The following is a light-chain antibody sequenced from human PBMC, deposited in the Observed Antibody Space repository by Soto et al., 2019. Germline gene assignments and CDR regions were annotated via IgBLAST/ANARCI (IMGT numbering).Light chain of an antibody. CDR2: DAS. J-gene: IGKJ1*01. CDR3: QQYESYPWT. Sequence: DVQMTQSPSSLSASVGDKVTITCRASQSISTWLAWYQQKPGKAPKLLIFDASSLESGVPSRFSGSGSGTEFTLTFNSLQPDDFATYYCQQYESYPWTFGQWTKVEIK. CDR1: QSISTW. V-gene: IGKV1-5*01.